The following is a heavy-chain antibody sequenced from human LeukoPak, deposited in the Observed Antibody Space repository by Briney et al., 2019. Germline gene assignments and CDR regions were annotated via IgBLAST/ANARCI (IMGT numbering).Heavy chain of an antibody. CDR1: GGSISSYY. J-gene: IGHJ5*02. V-gene: IGHV4-59*01. CDR3: ARVRYCSSTSCYWFDP. CDR2: IYYRGST. Sequence: PSETPSLTCTVSGGSISSYYWSWIRQPPGKGLEWIGYIYYRGSTNYNPSLKSRVTISVDTSKNQFSLKLSSVTAADTAVYYCARVRYCSSTSCYWFDPWGQGTLVTVSS. D-gene: IGHD2-2*01.